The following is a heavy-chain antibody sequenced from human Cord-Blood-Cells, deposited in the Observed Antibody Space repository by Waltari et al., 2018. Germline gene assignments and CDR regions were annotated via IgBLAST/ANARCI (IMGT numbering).Heavy chain of an antibody. CDR1: VFTFSRYS. J-gene: IGHJ4*02. V-gene: IGHV3-21*01. CDR3: ARLLWFGEPYFDY. Sequence: EVQLVESGGGLVKPGGSLRLSCAASVFTFSRYSLIWVRQAPGKGLDWVSSISSSSSYIYYADSVKGRFTISRDNAKNSLYLQMNSLRAEDTAVYYCARLLWFGEPYFDYWGQGTLVTVSS. D-gene: IGHD3-10*01. CDR2: ISSSSSYI.